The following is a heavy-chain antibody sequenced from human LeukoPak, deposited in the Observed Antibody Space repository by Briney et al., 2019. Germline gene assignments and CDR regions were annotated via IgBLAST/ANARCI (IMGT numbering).Heavy chain of an antibody. CDR1: GFTFSDYA. V-gene: IGHV3-23*01. CDR2: ISTRGGTT. CDR3: ASRSGGYRHFDD. J-gene: IGHJ4*02. D-gene: IGHD3-10*01. Sequence: GGSLRLSFAASGFTFSDYAMSWVRQAPGKELEWVSSISTRGGTTVYTDSVKGRFTISRDNSRNTMYLQMNSLRAEDTAVYYCASRSGGYRHFDDWGQGTLVTVSS.